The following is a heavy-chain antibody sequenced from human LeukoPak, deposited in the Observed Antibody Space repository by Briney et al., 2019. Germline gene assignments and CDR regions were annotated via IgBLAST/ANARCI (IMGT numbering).Heavy chain of an antibody. CDR2: INTYTGNT. CDR3: ARIWIQLWLSPGGGRTNWFDP. CDR1: GYTFTNYG. J-gene: IGHJ5*02. Sequence: ASVKVSFKASGYTFTNYGISWVRQAPGQGLEWVGWINTYTGNTNDAQKFQGRVTMTTETSTSTAYLELSSLRSDDTAVYYCARIWIQLWLSPGGGRTNWFDPWGQGTLVTVSS. V-gene: IGHV1-18*01. D-gene: IGHD5-18*01.